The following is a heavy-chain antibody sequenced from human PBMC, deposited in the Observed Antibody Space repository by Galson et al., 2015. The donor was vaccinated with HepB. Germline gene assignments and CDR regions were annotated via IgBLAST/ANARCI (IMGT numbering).Heavy chain of an antibody. V-gene: IGHV1-69*13. D-gene: IGHD2-2*01. Sequence: SVKVSCKASGGTFSSYAISWVRQAPGQGLEWMGGIIPIFGSGNYAQKFQGRVTITADESTSTAYMKLSSLRSEDTAVYYCASMPAAIHYYYMDVWGKGTTVTVSS. CDR2: IIPIFGSG. CDR3: ASMPAAIHYYYMDV. J-gene: IGHJ6*03. CDR1: GGTFSSYA.